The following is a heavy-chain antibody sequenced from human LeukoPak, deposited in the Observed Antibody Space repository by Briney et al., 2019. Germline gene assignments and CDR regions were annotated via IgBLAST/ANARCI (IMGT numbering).Heavy chain of an antibody. Sequence: GASVKVSCKASGYTFTGYYMHWVRQAPGQGLEWMGWINLNSGGTNYAQKFQGRVTMTRDTSISTAYMELSRLRSDDTAVYYCASRSSSTRVIDYWGQGTLVTVSS. CDR1: GYTFTGYY. CDR2: INLNSGGT. V-gene: IGHV1-2*02. D-gene: IGHD2-2*01. CDR3: ASRSSSTRVIDY. J-gene: IGHJ4*02.